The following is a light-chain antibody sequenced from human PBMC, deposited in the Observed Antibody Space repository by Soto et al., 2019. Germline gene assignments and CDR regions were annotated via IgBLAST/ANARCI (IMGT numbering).Light chain of an antibody. J-gene: IGKJ4*01. CDR1: QRVGRNF. V-gene: IGKV3-20*01. CDR3: HQYAASPLT. CDR2: GAS. Sequence: EIVLTQSPGTLSLSPGESTTLSCRASQRVGRNFLDWYQQKPGRAPRLLIHGASYRATGVPDRFSGSGSETYFTLTISILEPEDFAVYYCHQYAASPLTCGGGTKVEIK.